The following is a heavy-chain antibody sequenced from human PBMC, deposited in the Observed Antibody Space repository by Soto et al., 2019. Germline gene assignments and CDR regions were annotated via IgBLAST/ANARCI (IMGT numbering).Heavy chain of an antibody. CDR2: IDPSDSYT. D-gene: IGHD1-26*01. J-gene: IGHJ4*02. CDR3: ARDDSGFSGSHYIDYFNY. Sequence: GESLKISCKGSGYSFTSYWISWVRQMPGKGLEWMGRIDPSDSYTNYSPSFQGHVTISADTSAGTVYMQLSSLTSEDTAVYYCARDDSGFSGSHYIDYFNYWGQGALVTVSS. V-gene: IGHV5-10-1*01. CDR1: GYSFTSYW.